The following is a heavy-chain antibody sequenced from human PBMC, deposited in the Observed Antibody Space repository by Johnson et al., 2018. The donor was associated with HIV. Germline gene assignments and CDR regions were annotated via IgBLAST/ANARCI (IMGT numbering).Heavy chain of an antibody. D-gene: IGHD3-3*01. Sequence: VQLVESGGGLIQPGGSLRLSCAASGFTFDDYAMSWVRQAPGKGLEWVSAISGSGGSRYYADSVKGRFTISRDNSKNTLYLQMNSLRAEDTAVYFCAKARFLEHAFDIWGQGTMVTVSS. V-gene: IGHV3-23*04. CDR3: AKARFLEHAFDI. CDR1: GFTFDDYA. J-gene: IGHJ3*02. CDR2: ISGSGGSR.